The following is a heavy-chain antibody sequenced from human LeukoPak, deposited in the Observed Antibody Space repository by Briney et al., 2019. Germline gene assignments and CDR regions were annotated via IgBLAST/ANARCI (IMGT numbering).Heavy chain of an antibody. CDR2: ISYDGSNK. J-gene: IGHJ5*02. CDR3: ARESLSGWYDQ. D-gene: IGHD6-19*01. CDR1: GFSFSSYA. V-gene: IGHV3-30-3*01. Sequence: PGRSLRLSCAASGFSFSSYAMHWVPQAPGKGLEWVAVISYDGSNKYYTDSVKGRVTISRDHSKNTLNLQMNSLRAEDTALYYCARESLSGWYDQWGQGTLVTVSS.